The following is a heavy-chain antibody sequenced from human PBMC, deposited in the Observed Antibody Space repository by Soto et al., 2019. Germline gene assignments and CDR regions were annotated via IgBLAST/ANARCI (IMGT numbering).Heavy chain of an antibody. CDR2: ISSSGSSI. CDR3: ATAPNHDSVGYYSPGY. V-gene: IGHV3-48*02. CDR1: GFTFRSYS. Sequence: EVQLVESGGGLVQPGGSLRLSCAASGFTFRSYSMNWVRQAPGKGLEWVSYISSSGSSIKQADSVKGRFTISRDNAKNSLYLQMNSLRDEDTAVYYCATAPNHDSVGYYSPGYWGQGTLVTVSS. D-gene: IGHD3-22*01. J-gene: IGHJ4*02.